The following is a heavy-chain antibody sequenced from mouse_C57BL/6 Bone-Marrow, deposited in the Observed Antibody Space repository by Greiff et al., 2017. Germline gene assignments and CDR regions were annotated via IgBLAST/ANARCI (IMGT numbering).Heavy chain of an antibody. Sequence: EVQLQQSGAELVRPGASVKLSCTASGFNIKDDYMHWVKQRPEKGLAWIGWIDPENGDTEYASKFQGKATITADPSSNTDYLQRSSLTSEDTAVYYCTTSWDWYFDVWGTGTTVTVSS. J-gene: IGHJ1*03. CDR2: IDPENGDT. CDR1: GFNIKDDY. V-gene: IGHV14-4*01. CDR3: TTSWDWYFDV. D-gene: IGHD4-1*01.